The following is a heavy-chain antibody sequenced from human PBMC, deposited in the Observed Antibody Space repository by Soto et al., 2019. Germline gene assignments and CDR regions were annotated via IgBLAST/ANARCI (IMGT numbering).Heavy chain of an antibody. J-gene: IGHJ6*02. Sequence: PGGSLRLSCAASGFTFSSYAMSWVRQAPGKGLEWVSAISGSGGSTYYAASVKGRFTISRDNSKNTLYLQMNSLRAEDTAVYYCAKSRMGIFEAYGMDVWGQGTTVTVSS. CDR2: ISGSGGST. D-gene: IGHD3-3*01. CDR1: GFTFSSYA. V-gene: IGHV3-23*01. CDR3: AKSRMGIFEAYGMDV.